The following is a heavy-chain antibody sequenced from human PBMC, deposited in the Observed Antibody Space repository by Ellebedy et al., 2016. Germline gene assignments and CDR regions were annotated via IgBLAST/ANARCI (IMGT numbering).Heavy chain of an antibody. D-gene: IGHD1-26*01. CDR3: ASWPKGGSYYAAFDI. CDR2: ISGSGGST. J-gene: IGHJ3*02. V-gene: IGHV3-23*01. CDR1: GFTFSSYS. Sequence: GGSLRLSXAASGFTFSSYSMNWVRQAPGKGLEWVSAISGSGGSTYYADSVKGRFTISRDNSKNTLYLQMNSLRAEDTAVYYCASWPKGGSYYAAFDIWGQGTMVTVSS.